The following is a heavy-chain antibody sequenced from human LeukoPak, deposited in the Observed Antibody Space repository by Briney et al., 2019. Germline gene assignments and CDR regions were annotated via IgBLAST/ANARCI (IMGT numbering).Heavy chain of an antibody. V-gene: IGHV3-30*18. CDR3: AKDRADYGDLLDAFDI. J-gene: IGHJ3*02. Sequence: PGRSLRLSCAASGFTFSSYGMHWVRQAPGKGLEWVAVISYDGSNKYYADSVKGRFTISRDNSKNTLYLQMNSLRAEDTAVYYCAKDRADYGDLLDAFDIWGQGTMVTVSS. CDR2: ISYDGSNK. CDR1: GFTFSSYG. D-gene: IGHD4-17*01.